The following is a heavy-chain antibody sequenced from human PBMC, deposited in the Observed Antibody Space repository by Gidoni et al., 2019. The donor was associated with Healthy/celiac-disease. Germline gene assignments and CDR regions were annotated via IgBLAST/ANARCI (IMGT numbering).Heavy chain of an antibody. CDR3: ARIIIVAGAYYYYYGMDV. Sequence: QVTLTESGPVLVKPTEPLTLTCTVSGFSLSNDRMGVSWIRQPPGKALEWLAHIFSNDEKSYSTSLKSRLTISKDTSKSQVVLTMTNMDPVDTATYYCARIIIVAGAYYYYYGMDVWGQGTTVTVSS. CDR2: IFSNDEK. D-gene: IGHD6-19*01. CDR1: GFSLSNDRMG. J-gene: IGHJ6*02. V-gene: IGHV2-26*01.